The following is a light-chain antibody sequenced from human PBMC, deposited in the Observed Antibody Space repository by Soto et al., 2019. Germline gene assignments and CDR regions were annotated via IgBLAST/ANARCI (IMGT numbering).Light chain of an antibody. J-gene: IGLJ2*01. CDR1: SSDVGGYNY. CDR2: EVS. V-gene: IGLV2-14*01. CDR3: SSYTSSSTLVV. Sequence: QSALTQPASVSGSPGQSITISCTGTSSDVGGYNYVSWYQHHPGKAPKLMIYEVSNRPSRVSNRFSGSKSGNTASLTISGLQAEDEADYYCSSYTSSSTLVVFGGGTKFTVL.